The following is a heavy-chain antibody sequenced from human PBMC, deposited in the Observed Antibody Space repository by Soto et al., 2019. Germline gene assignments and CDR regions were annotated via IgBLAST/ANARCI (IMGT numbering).Heavy chain of an antibody. D-gene: IGHD3-3*01. CDR3: TTLGP. CDR2: TAPMFKQT. J-gene: IGHJ5*02. V-gene: IGHV1-69*02. CDR1: GITVGSFI. Sequence: QAPLVQSGAVVKKPGSSVVVSCKASGITVGSFIISWVRQAPGQGLEWMGKTAPMFKQTFYARRFEGRVTITADTSANTVYMELTDLRFEDTAVYYCTTLGPWGQGTQVTVS.